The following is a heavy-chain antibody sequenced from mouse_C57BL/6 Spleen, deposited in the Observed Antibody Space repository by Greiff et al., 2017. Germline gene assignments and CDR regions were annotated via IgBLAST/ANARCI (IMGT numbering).Heavy chain of an antibody. CDR2: INPYNGGT. V-gene: IGHV1-19*01. CDR1: GYTFTDYY. D-gene: IGHD1-1*01. CDR3: ARRGITTVDRGYFDV. J-gene: IGHJ1*03. Sequence: VQLQQSGPVLVKPGASVKLSCKASGYTFTDYYMNWVKQSHGQGLEWIGVINPYNGGTSYNQKFKGKATLTVDKSSSTAYMELNSLTSEDSAVYYCARRGITTVDRGYFDVWGTGTTVTVSS.